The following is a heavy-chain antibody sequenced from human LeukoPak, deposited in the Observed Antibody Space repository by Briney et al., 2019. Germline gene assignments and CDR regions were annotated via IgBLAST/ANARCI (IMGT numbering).Heavy chain of an antibody. Sequence: GGSLRLSCAASGFSFSAYAMSWVRQAPGKGLEWVSTIKITGAVTHYGDSVKGRFTISRDNSKNTLYLQMNNLRADDTAVYYCAKGFSSSGWWFFDYWGQGTLVTVSS. J-gene: IGHJ4*02. CDR3: AKGFSSSGWWFFDY. CDR1: GFSFSAYA. CDR2: IKITGAVT. D-gene: IGHD6-19*01. V-gene: IGHV3-23*01.